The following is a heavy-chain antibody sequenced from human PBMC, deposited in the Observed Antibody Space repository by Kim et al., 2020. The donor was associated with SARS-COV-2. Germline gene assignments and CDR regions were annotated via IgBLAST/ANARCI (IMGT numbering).Heavy chain of an antibody. CDR2: INYSGST. CDR1: GGSISSYY. D-gene: IGHD3-3*01. V-gene: IGHV4-59*13. J-gene: IGHJ6*01. CDR3: AGGNCDFWSGYYYYYYGM. Sequence: SETLSLTCTASGGSISSYYWSWIRQPPGKGLEWVGYINYSGSTKYNPSLKNGLTTLLDTSKNQLSLKLSSVTAADKAGYYCAGGNCDFWSGYYYYYYGM.